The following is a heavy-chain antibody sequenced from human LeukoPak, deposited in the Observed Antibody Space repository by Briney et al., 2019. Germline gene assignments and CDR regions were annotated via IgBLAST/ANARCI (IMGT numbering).Heavy chain of an antibody. CDR3: ARPNSGSFDY. CDR2: IYYSGST. V-gene: IGHV4-39*01. Sequence: WVRQPPGKGLEWIGSIYYSGSTYYNPSLKSRVTISVDTSKNQFSLKLSSVTAADTAVYYCARPNSGSFDYWGQGTLVTVSS. D-gene: IGHD3-22*01. J-gene: IGHJ4*02.